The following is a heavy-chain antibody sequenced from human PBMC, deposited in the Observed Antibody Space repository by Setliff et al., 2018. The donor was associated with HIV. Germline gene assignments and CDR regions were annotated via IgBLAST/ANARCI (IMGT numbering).Heavy chain of an antibody. CDR3: ARGNNDLESFDY. CDR2: IYASGKT. V-gene: IGHV4-4*07. Sequence: SETLSLTCNVSGDSLNTYYWSWIRQSAGKGLEWIGRIYASGKTTFNPSLKSRITMSVDTSKNQSSLKLTSVTAADTAVYYCARGNNDLESFDYWGQGALVTVSS. CDR1: GDSLNTYY. D-gene: IGHD3-3*01. J-gene: IGHJ4*02.